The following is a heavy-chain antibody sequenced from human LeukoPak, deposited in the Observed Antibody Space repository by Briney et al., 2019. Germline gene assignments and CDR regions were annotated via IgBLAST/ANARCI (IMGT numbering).Heavy chain of an antibody. Sequence: GASVKVSCKASGGTFSSYAISWVRQAPGQGLEGMGGIIPIFGTANYAQKFQGRVTITADESTSTAYMELSSLRSDDTAVYYCARSRDYSGYSYDDYWGQGTLVTVSS. CDR1: GGTFSSYA. CDR2: IIPIFGTA. J-gene: IGHJ4*02. V-gene: IGHV1-69*13. D-gene: IGHD5-12*01. CDR3: ARSRDYSGYSYDDY.